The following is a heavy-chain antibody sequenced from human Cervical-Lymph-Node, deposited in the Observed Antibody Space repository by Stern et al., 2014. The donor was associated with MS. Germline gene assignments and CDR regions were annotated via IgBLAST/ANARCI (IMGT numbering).Heavy chain of an antibody. J-gene: IGHJ4*02. CDR2: IYHSGST. CDR1: GGSISSGNYY. CDR3: ARGSREVLLPRFYFDY. V-gene: IGHV4-31*03. Sequence: QVQLQESGTGLVKPSQTLSLTCTVSGGSISSGNYYWSWIRQHPGKGLEWIGSIYHSGSTYYNPPLKSRVTTSIDTSKNQFSLKLSSVTAADTAVYYCARGSREVLLPRFYFDYWGQGTLVTVSS. D-gene: IGHD3-3*01.